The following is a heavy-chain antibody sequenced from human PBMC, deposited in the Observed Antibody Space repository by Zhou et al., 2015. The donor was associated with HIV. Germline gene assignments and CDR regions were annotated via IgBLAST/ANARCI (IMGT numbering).Heavy chain of an antibody. D-gene: IGHD6-13*01. CDR3: ARGLPGRRYSSPTYYYYYGMDV. CDR2: IIPIFGTA. V-gene: IGHV1-69*01. Sequence: QVQLVQSGAEVKKPGSSVKVSCKASGGTFSSYAISWVRQAPGQGLEWMGGIIPIFGTANYAQKFQGRVTITADESTSTAYMELSSLRSEDTAVYYCARGLPGRRYSSPTYYYYYGMDVWGQGTTVTVSS. J-gene: IGHJ6*02. CDR1: GGTFSSYA.